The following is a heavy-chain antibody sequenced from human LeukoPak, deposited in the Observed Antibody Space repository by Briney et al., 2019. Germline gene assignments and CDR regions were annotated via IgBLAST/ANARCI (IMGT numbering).Heavy chain of an antibody. D-gene: IGHD2-2*01. J-gene: IGHJ4*02. CDR1: GFTFRSYA. CDR2: ISGSGGST. CDR3: AKNIIVVPAQDY. V-gene: IGHV3-23*01. Sequence: GGSLRLSCAASGFTFRSYAMSWVRQAPGKGLEWVSAISGSGGSTYYADSVKGRFTISRDNSKNTLYLQMNSLRAEDTAVYYCAKNIIVVPAQDYWGQGTLVTVSS.